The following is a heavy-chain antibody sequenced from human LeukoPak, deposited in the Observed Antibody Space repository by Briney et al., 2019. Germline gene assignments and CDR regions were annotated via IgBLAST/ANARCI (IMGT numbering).Heavy chain of an antibody. Sequence: GGSLRLSCAASGFTISGYWMHWVRQATGKGRVWVSRISGDGSITAYADSVKGRFTISRDNAKNTPYLQINSLRAEDTAVYYCARGRAGNYYNHNDYWGQGTLVTVSS. D-gene: IGHD3-10*01. V-gene: IGHV3-74*01. CDR2: ISGDGSIT. CDR1: GFTISGYW. J-gene: IGHJ4*01. CDR3: ARGRAGNYYNHNDY.